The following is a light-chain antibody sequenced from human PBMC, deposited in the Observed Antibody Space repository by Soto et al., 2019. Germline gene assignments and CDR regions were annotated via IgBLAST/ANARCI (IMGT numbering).Light chain of an antibody. CDR2: EVR. CDR3: SAYTSRSTLV. V-gene: IGLV2-14*01. CDR1: SRDIGAYNL. J-gene: IGLJ2*01. Sequence: QSALTQPACVSGSPGQSITISCSGTSRDIGAYNLVSWYQQPPGKAPKLLIYEVRNRPSGISYRFSGSKSGTTASLTISSLLPEDEADYYCSAYTSRSTLVFGGGTKLTVL.